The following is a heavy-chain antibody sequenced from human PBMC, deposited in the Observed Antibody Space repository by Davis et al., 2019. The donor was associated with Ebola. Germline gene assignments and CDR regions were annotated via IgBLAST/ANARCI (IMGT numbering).Heavy chain of an antibody. Sequence: AASVKVSCKASGYTFTGYYMHWVRQAPGQGLEWMGGIIPVFGTTDYAPRFQGRVTITADESTSTAYMELTSLRSDDTAVYYCARTYSGSRIIMDVWGKGTTVTVSS. CDR1: GYTFTGYY. J-gene: IGHJ6*04. CDR2: IIPVFGTT. D-gene: IGHD6-13*01. CDR3: ARTYSGSRIIMDV. V-gene: IGHV1-69*13.